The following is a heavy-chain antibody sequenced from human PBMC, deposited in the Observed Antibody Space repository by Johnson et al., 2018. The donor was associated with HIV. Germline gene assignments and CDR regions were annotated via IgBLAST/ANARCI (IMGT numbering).Heavy chain of an antibody. CDR1: GFSFSSYG. V-gene: IGHV3-64*01. J-gene: IGHJ3*02. Sequence: VQLVESGGGLVQPGGSLRLPCAASGFSFSSYGVHSVRQAPGQGLEYVSSISSHGGSPYYAISVKVRFTISRDNSKNTLYLQMGSLRAEDMAVYYCAIVGDGNNKNAFDIWGQGTMVTVSS. CDR2: ISSHGGSP. D-gene: IGHD5-24*01. CDR3: AIVGDGNNKNAFDI.